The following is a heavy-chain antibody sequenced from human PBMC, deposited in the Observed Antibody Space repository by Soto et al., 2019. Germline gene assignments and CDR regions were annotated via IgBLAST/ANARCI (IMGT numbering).Heavy chain of an antibody. CDR3: ARWSSSGWPYFDY. J-gene: IGHJ4*02. CDR1: GGTFSTSA. V-gene: IGHV1-69*06. Sequence: QVQLVQSGAEVKKPGSSVKVSCKASGGTFSTSAINWVRQAPGQGLEWMGGIIPIFGTANYVQKFQGRVTITADKSTSTPYMELSSLRSEDTAVYYCARWSSSGWPYFDYWGQGTLVTVSS. CDR2: IIPIFGTA. D-gene: IGHD6-19*01.